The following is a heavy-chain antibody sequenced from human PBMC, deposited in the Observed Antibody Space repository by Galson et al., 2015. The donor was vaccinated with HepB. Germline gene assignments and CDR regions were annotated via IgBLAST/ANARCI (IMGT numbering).Heavy chain of an antibody. CDR2: IKQDGSEK. D-gene: IGHD4-23*01. CDR3: ARASYGGWGSDAFDI. J-gene: IGHJ3*02. V-gene: IGHV3-7*01. CDR1: GFTFSNYW. Sequence: SLRLSCAASGFTFSNYWMNWVRQAPGKGLEWVANIKQDGSEKHYVESVEGRFTISRDNAKNSVDLQMSSLRAEDTAVYYCARASYGGWGSDAFDIWGQGTMVTVSS.